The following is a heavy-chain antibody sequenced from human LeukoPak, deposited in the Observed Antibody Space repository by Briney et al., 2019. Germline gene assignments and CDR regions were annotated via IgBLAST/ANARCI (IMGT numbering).Heavy chain of an antibody. V-gene: IGHV3-30*02. CDR3: AKLYGTIFGVGNWFDP. CDR1: GFTFSSYG. Sequence: GGSLRLSCAASGFTFSSYGMHWVRQAPGKGLEWVAFIRYDGSNKYYADSVKGRFTISRDNSKNTLYLQMNSLRAEDTAVYSCAKLYGTIFGVGNWFDPWGQGTLVTVSS. D-gene: IGHD3-3*01. J-gene: IGHJ5*02. CDR2: IRYDGSNK.